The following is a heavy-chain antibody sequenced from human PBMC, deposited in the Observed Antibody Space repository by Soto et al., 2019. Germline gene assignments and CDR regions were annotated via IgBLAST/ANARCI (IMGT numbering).Heavy chain of an antibody. CDR3: ARKPRESYDSSGPYFDY. J-gene: IGHJ4*02. D-gene: IGHD3-22*01. CDR1: GYSFANND. CDR2: MSANTGKT. Sequence: ASVKVSCKASGYSFANNDINWVRQATGQGLEWMGWMSANTGKTDYAPKFQGRVTMTTDTSTSTAYMELRSLRSDDTAVYYCARKPRESYDSSGPYFDYWGQGTLVTVSS. V-gene: IGHV1-18*04.